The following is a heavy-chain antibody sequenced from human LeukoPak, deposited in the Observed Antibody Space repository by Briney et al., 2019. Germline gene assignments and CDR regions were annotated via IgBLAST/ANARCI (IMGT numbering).Heavy chain of an antibody. D-gene: IGHD2-2*01. CDR2: INPSGGST. Sequence: ASVKVSCKASGYTFTSYYMHWVRQAPGQGLEWMGIINPSGGSTSYAQKFQGRVTMTRDTSTSTVYMELSSLRSEDTAVYYCARAYCSSTSCYSRFDPWGQGTLVTASS. CDR3: ARAYCSSTSCYSRFDP. V-gene: IGHV1-46*01. J-gene: IGHJ5*02. CDR1: GYTFTSYY.